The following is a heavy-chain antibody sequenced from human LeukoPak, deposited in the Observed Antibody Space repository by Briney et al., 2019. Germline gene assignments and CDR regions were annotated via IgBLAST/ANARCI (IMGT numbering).Heavy chain of an antibody. CDR2: ISGSGGST. Sequence: GGSLRLSCAASGFTFSSYWMSWVRQAPGKGLEWVSAISGSGGSTYYADSVKGRFTISRDNSKNTLYLQMNSLRAEDTAVYYCAKGGRYFDWLLPYFDYWGQGTLVTVSS. D-gene: IGHD3-9*01. CDR1: GFTFSSYW. CDR3: AKGGRYFDWLLPYFDY. V-gene: IGHV3-23*01. J-gene: IGHJ4*02.